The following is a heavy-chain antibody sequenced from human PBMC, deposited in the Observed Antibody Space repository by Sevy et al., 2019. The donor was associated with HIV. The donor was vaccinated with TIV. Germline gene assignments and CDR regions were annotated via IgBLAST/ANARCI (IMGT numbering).Heavy chain of an antibody. CDR2: IYYSGST. J-gene: IGHJ6*03. Sequence: SESLSLTCTVSGGSISSYNWSWIRQPPGKGLEWIGYIYYSGSTNYNPSLKSRVTISVVTYKNQFSLKLSSVTAADTAVYYCARVTGHYYYYMDVWGKGTTVTVSS. CDR1: GGSISSYN. D-gene: IGHD3-9*01. CDR3: ARVTGHYYYYMDV. V-gene: IGHV4-59*01.